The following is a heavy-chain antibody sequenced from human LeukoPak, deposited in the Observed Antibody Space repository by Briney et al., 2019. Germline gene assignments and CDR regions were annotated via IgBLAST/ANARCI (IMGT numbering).Heavy chain of an antibody. CDR2: IYSGGGT. V-gene: IGHV3-53*01. J-gene: IGHJ5*02. CDR1: GLTVGNNY. CDR3: ARGWFGEPRDS. D-gene: IGHD3-10*01. Sequence: PGGSLRLSCAVSGLTVGNNYMSWVRQAPGKGLECIASIYSGGGTAYADSVKGRFTISRDNFKNTLYLQMNSLRGEDTAVYYCARGWFGEPRDSWGQGTRVTVSS.